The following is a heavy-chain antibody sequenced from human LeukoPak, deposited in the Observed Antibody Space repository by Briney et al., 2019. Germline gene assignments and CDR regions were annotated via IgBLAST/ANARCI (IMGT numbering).Heavy chain of an antibody. CDR3: ARMLRGVIIKDYYYGMDV. CDR2: IYPGDSDT. J-gene: IGHJ6*02. V-gene: IGHV5-51*01. Sequence: GESLKISCKGSGYSFTSYWIGWVRQMPGKGLEWMGIIYPGDSDTRYSPPFQGQVTISADKSISTAYLQWSSLKASDTAMYYCARMLRGVIIKDYYYGMDVWGQGTTVTVSS. D-gene: IGHD3-10*01. CDR1: GYSFTSYW.